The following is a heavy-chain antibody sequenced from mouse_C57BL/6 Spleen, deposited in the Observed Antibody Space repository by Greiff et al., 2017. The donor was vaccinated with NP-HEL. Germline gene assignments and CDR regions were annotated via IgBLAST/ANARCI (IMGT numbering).Heavy chain of an antibody. CDR2: IYPGDGDT. CDR3: ARASPYYFDD. J-gene: IGHJ2*01. Sequence: VKLLESGPELVKPGASVKLSCKASGYAFSSSWMNWVKQRPGKGLEWIGRIYPGDGDTNYTGKFKGKATLTADKSSSTAYMQLSSLTSEDSAVCFCARASPYYFDDWGQGTTLTVSS. V-gene: IGHV1-82*01. CDR1: GYAFSSSW.